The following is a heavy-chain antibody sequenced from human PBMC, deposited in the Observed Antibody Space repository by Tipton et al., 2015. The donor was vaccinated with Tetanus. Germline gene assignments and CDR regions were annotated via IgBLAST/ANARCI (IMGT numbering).Heavy chain of an antibody. CDR3: ARDRGDYIYYGMDV. Sequence: QVQLVQSGAEVKKPGASVKVSCKASGYTFTGYYIYWVRQAPGQGLEWMGWIDPNSGGTVYAQKFQGRGTMTRDTSISTAYMELGSLRSDDTAVYYCARDRGDYIYYGMDVWGPGTTVTVS. CDR2: IDPNSGGT. J-gene: IGHJ6*02. D-gene: IGHD3-22*01. V-gene: IGHV1-2*02. CDR1: GYTFTGYY.